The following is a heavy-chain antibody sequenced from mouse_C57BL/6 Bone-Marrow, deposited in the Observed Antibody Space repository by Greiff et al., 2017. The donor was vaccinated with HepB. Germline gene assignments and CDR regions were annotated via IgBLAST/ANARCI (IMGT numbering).Heavy chain of an antibody. D-gene: IGHD2-3*01. CDR3: ARMGTVDY. Sequence: QVQLQQSGPELVKPGASVKISCKASGYAFSSSWMNWVKQRPGKGLEWIGRIYPGDGDTNYNGKFKGKATLTADKSSSTAYMQLSSLTSEDSAVYFCARMGTVDYWGQGTTLTVSS. J-gene: IGHJ2*01. CDR1: GYAFSSSW. V-gene: IGHV1-82*01. CDR2: IYPGDGDT.